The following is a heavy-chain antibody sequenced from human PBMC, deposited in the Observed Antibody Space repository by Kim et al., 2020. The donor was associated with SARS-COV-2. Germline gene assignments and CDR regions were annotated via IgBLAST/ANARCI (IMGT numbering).Heavy chain of an antibody. D-gene: IGHD1-26*01. CDR3: TRGEWELLSYFDY. J-gene: IGHJ4*02. V-gene: IGHV3-49*02. Sequence: YAASVKGRFTISRDDSKSIAYLQMNSLKTEDTAVYYCTRGEWELLSYFDYWGQGTLVTVSS.